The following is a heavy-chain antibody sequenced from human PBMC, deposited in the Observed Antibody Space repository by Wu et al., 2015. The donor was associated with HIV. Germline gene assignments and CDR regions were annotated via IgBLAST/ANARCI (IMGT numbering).Heavy chain of an antibody. V-gene: IGHV1-46*01. J-gene: IGHJ3*02. D-gene: IGHD3-22*01. CDR2: INPSGGST. CDR3: ARDPSQSAEQVEYYYDSSGYGFDI. CDR1: GYTFTSYY. Sequence: PGASVKVSCKASGYTFTSYYMHWVRQAPGQGLEWMGIINPSGGSTSYAQKFQGRVTMTRDTSTSTVYMELSSLRSEDTAVYYWARDPSQSAEQVEYYYDSSGYGFDIWGQGTMVTVSS.